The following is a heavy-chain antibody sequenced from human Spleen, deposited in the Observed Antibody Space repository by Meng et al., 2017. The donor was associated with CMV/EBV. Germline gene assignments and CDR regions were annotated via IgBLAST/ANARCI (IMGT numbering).Heavy chain of an antibody. CDR1: GGFISSYY. J-gene: IGHJ4*02. CDR3: ERDLIAAAGTSY. Sequence: QVLLEAAWPGLVTPSETLSPTALDSGGFISSYYWSWIRRPAGKGLEWIGRIYTSGSTNYNPSLKSRVTMSVDTSKNQFSLKLSSVTAAATAVYYCERDLIAAAGTSYWGQGTLVTVSS. V-gene: IGHV4-4*07. CDR2: IYTSGST. D-gene: IGHD6-13*01.